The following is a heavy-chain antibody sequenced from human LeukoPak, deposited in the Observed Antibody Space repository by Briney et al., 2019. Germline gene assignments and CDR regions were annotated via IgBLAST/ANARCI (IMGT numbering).Heavy chain of an antibody. Sequence: GGSLRLSCAASGFTFKLYWMHWVRQVPGKRPVWVSRNNDDGNDTIYADSVRGRFTISRDDAKNTVYLQMNNLRAEDTAVYYCVRGGPSTWSWGQGTLVTVSS. J-gene: IGHJ5*02. CDR3: VRGGPSTWS. CDR1: GFTFKLYW. CDR2: NNDDGNDT. D-gene: IGHD2-15*01. V-gene: IGHV3-74*01.